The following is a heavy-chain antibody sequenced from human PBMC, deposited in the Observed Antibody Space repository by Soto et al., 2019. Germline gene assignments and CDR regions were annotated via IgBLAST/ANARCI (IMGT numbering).Heavy chain of an antibody. Sequence: QVQLQESGPGLVKPSETLSLTCTVSGGSTRNYFWSWIRQPPGKGLEWIGCIYYSGTTNYNSSLTSRVTISLATSKNQFSLRLRSVTAADTAVYYCARYVNPYDTAVWFDPWGQGTLVTVSS. D-gene: IGHD3-9*01. J-gene: IGHJ5*02. CDR3: ARYVNPYDTAVWFDP. V-gene: IGHV4-59*01. CDR1: GGSTRNYF. CDR2: IYYSGTT.